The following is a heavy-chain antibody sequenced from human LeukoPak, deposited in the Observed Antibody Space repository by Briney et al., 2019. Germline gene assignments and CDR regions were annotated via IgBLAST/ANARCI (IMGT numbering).Heavy chain of an antibody. V-gene: IGHV3-72*01. J-gene: IGHJ4*02. CDR1: GFTVSNNY. CDR3: ARGSWYYYGSSGYSSIV. D-gene: IGHD3-22*01. CDR2: TRNKANSYTT. Sequence: PGGSLRLSCAASGFTVSNNYMSWVRQAPGKGLEWVGRTRNKANSYTTEYAASVKGRFTISRDDSKNSLYLQMNSLKTEDTAVYYCARGSWYYYGSSGYSSIVWGQGTLVTVSS.